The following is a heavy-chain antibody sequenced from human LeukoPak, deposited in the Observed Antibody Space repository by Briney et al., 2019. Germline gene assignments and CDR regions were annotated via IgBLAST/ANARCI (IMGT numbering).Heavy chain of an antibody. D-gene: IGHD3-22*01. Sequence: PGESLKLSCKGSGYSFTSYWISWVRQMPGKGLEWMGRIDPSDSYTNYSPSFQGHVTISADKSISTAYLQWSSLKASDTAMYYCARHENGDSSGYYPSPVDYWGQGTLVTVSS. CDR2: IDPSDSYT. J-gene: IGHJ4*02. CDR3: ARHENGDSSGYYPSPVDY. V-gene: IGHV5-10-1*01. CDR1: GYSFTSYW.